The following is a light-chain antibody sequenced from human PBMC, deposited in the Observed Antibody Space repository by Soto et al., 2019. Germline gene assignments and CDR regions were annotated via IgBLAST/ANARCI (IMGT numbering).Light chain of an antibody. CDR2: GAS. CDR3: QQRTIWPLT. Sequence: EIMMTQSPVTLSVSPGERATLSCRASQSVNSNLAWYQQKPGQAPRLLIYGASTRATGIPASFIGNGSGTEFTLTASSLQPEDFAVYYCQQRTIWPLTFGGGTRVEI. V-gene: IGKV3-15*01. CDR1: QSVNSN. J-gene: IGKJ4*01.